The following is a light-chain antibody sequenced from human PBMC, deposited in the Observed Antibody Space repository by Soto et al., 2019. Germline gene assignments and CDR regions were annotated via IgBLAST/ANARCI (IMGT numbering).Light chain of an antibody. Sequence: QSVLTQPPSASGTPGQRVTISFSGSSSNIGSNYIYWYHHLPGTAPKLLIYRRNQRPSGVPDRLSGAKSGTSASQAISGLRSEDEADYYCAPWDDRLSAHVLFGGGTKLTVL. CDR3: APWDDRLSAHVL. CDR1: SSNIGSNY. V-gene: IGLV1-47*01. J-gene: IGLJ2*01. CDR2: RRN.